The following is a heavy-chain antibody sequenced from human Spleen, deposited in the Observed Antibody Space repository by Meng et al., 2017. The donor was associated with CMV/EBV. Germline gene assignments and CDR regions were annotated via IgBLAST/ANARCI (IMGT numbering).Heavy chain of an antibody. D-gene: IGHD3-3*01. Sequence: GESLKISCAASGFTVSSNEMSWVRQAPGKGLEWVSSISGGSTYYADSVKGRFTISRDYANNTLYLQMNSLRAEDTAVYYCAKAGEWLALDYWGQGTLVTVSS. CDR3: AKAGEWLALDY. CDR1: GFTVSSNE. CDR2: ISGGST. V-gene: IGHV3-38-3*01. J-gene: IGHJ4*02.